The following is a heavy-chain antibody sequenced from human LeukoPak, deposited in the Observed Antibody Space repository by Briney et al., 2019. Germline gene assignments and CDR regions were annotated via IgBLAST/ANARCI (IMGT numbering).Heavy chain of an antibody. CDR1: GASISSGDYH. Sequence: PSETLSLTCTVSGASISSGDYHWNWIRQPPGKGLEWIGYIYHSGSTYYNPSLKSRVTISVDRSKNQFSLKLSSVTAADTAVYYCARVGGNCSGGSCPADWYFDLWGRGTLVTVSS. CDR3: ARVGGNCSGGSCPADWYFDL. J-gene: IGHJ2*01. CDR2: IYHSGST. D-gene: IGHD2-15*01. V-gene: IGHV4-30-2*01.